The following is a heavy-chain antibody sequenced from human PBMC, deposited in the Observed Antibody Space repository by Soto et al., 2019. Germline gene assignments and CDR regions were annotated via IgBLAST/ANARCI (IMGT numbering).Heavy chain of an antibody. D-gene: IGHD3-10*01. CDR3: AASGSSGRFNH. J-gene: IGHJ4*02. CDR1: GASISNYF. CDR2: IYYSGST. Sequence: QVQLQESGPGLVKPSETLSLTCNVSGASISNYFWNWIRQSPGKGLEWIRYIYYSGSTYYNPSLKSRVTISVDTAKRQFSLKLSSVTAADTAVYYCAASGSSGRFNHWAQGTLVTVSS. V-gene: IGHV4-59*01.